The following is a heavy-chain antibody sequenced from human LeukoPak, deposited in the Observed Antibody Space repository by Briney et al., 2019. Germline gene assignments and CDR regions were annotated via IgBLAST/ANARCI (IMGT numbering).Heavy chain of an antibody. CDR2: INHSGST. V-gene: IGHV4-34*01. J-gene: IGHJ4*02. D-gene: IGHD3-10*01. Sequence: SETLSLTCAVYGGSFSGYYWSWIRQPPGKGLEWIGEINHSGSTNYHPSLKSRATISVDKSKNQFSLKLSSVTAADTAVYYCARLPKKYYYGSGRNLGPAYYFDYWGQGTLVTVSS. CDR1: GGSFSGYY. CDR3: ARLPKKYYYGSGRNLGPAYYFDY.